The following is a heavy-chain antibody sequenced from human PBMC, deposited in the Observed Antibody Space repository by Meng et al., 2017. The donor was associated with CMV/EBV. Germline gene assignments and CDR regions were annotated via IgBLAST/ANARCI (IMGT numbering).Heavy chain of an antibody. CDR2: ISSSGSNI. CDR1: GFTLSDYY. J-gene: IGHJ4*02. Sequence: GESLRLSCAASGFTLSDYYMSWIRPAPGKGREWVSYISSSGSNICYADSVKGRFTISRNNAKNSLYLQMTSLRAEDTAVYYCARSQRDYFDYWGQGTLVTVSS. V-gene: IGHV3-11*01. CDR3: ARSQRDYFDY.